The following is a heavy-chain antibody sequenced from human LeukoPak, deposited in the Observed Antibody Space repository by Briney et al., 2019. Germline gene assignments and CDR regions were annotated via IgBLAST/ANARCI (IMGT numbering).Heavy chain of an antibody. J-gene: IGHJ4*02. CDR2: INHGGST. Sequence: SETLSLTCAVYGGSFSDYYWSWIRQPPGKGLEWIGEINHGGSTNYNPSLKSRVTISVDTSKNQFSLKLSSVTAADTAVYYCARERYCSGGSCYGYYFDYWGQGTLVTVSS. CDR3: ARERYCSGGSCYGYYFDY. V-gene: IGHV4-34*01. D-gene: IGHD2-15*01. CDR1: GGSFSDYY.